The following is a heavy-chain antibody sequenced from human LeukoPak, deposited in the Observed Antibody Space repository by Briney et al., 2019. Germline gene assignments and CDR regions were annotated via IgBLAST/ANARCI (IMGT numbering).Heavy chain of an antibody. D-gene: IGHD2-21*02. CDR1: GLNFNIYA. J-gene: IGHJ1*01. CDR2: IRSNGSKT. Sequence: GGSLRLSCAASGLNFNIYAMTWVRQAPGKGLEWVSLIRSNGSKTYYGDSVQGRFTISRDNSKKILYLQMSGLRAEDTATYYCAVGSDCSPWGQGTLVTVSS. CDR3: AVGSDCSP. V-gene: IGHV3-23*01.